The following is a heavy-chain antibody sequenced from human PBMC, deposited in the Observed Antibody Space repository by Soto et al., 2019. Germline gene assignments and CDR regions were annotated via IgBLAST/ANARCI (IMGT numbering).Heavy chain of an antibody. J-gene: IGHJ6*03. CDR1: GFTVSSNY. Sequence: GGSLRLSCAASGFTVSSNYMSWVRQAPGKGLEWVSVIYSGGSTYNADFVKGRLTISRDNSKNTLYFQMNSLRAEDTAVYYCARVGAIFHKPYYYYMDVWGKGTTVTVSS. CDR3: ARVGAIFHKPYYYYMDV. CDR2: IYSGGST. V-gene: IGHV3-66*01. D-gene: IGHD3-3*01.